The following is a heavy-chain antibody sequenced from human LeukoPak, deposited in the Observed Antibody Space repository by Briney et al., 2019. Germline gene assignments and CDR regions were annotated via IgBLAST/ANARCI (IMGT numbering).Heavy chain of an antibody. D-gene: IGHD1-14*01. CDR2: IYAGGRT. Sequence: GGSLRLSCAASGVIVSNSYMIWVRQAPGKGLEWVSVIYAGGRTDYADSVKGRFTISRDNSKNTLYLQMNSLRAEDTAVYYCAKDISPNRGSLDYWGQGTLVTVSS. V-gene: IGHV3-53*01. CDR1: GVIVSNSY. CDR3: AKDISPNRGSLDY. J-gene: IGHJ4*02.